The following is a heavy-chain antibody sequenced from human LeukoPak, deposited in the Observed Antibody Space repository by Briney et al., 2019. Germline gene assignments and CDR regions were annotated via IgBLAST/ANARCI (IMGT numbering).Heavy chain of an antibody. D-gene: IGHD3-9*01. Sequence: SETLSLICAVYGGPFRGYYWRWIRQPPGKGLEWIGEINHSGNTNYNPTLKSRVTISVDTSKNQFSLKLSSVTAADTAVYYCARGIPHYDILTGYPGEGWFDPWGQGTLVTVSS. CDR3: ARGIPHYDILTGYPGEGWFDP. V-gene: IGHV4-34*01. CDR1: GGPFRGYY. CDR2: INHSGNT. J-gene: IGHJ5*02.